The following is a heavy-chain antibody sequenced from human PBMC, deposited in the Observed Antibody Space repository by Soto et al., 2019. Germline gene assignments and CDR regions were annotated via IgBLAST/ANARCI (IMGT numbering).Heavy chain of an antibody. CDR2: ISAYNGNT. CDR3: ARDSASGIGAY. V-gene: IGHV1-18*04. CDR1: GYIFASYG. D-gene: IGHD3-10*01. Sequence: ASVKVSCKASGYIFASYGFSWVRQAPGQGLEWMGWISAYNGNTNYAQKFQGRVTMTTDKSTSTAYMELRRLRSDDTAVYYCARDSASGIGAYWGQGTLVTVSS. J-gene: IGHJ4*02.